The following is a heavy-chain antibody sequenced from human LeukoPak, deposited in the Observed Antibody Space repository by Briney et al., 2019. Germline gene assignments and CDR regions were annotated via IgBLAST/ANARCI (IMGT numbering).Heavy chain of an antibody. D-gene: IGHD3-3*01. CDR2: ISGSGGST. J-gene: IGHJ3*02. V-gene: IGHV3-23*01. CDR1: ECTFSTYG. Sequence: GSLGLSCAASECTFSTYGMSWVRQAPGKGLEWVSSISGSGGSTYYADSVKGRFTISRDNSKNTLYLQMNSLRAEDTAVYYCAKDRNYDFTVDAFDIWGQGTMVTVSS. CDR3: AKDRNYDFTVDAFDI.